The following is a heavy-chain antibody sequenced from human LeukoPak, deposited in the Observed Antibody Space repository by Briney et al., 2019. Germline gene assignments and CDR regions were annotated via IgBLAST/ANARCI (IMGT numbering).Heavy chain of an antibody. D-gene: IGHD2-2*01. J-gene: IGHJ4*02. CDR2: IKQDGSEK. CDR1: GFTFSSYW. V-gene: IGHV3-7*01. Sequence: GGSLRLSCAASGFTFSSYWMSWVRQAPGKGLEWVANIKQDGSEKYYVDSVKGRFTISRDNAKNSLYLQMNSLRPEDTAMYYCAKGQDCSSIGCFRPYDFWGQGTLVTVSS. CDR3: AKGQDCSSIGCFRPYDF.